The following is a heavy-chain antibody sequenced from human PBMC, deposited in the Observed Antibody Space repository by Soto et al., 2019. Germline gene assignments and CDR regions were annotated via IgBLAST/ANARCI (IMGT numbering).Heavy chain of an antibody. D-gene: IGHD1-26*01. Sequence: PGGSLRLSCAASGFTFSSYAMHWVRQAPGKGLEWVAVISYDGSNKYYADSVKGRFTISRDNSKNTLYLQMNSLRAEDTAVYYCARDLGEWELLYYFDYWGQGTLVTVSS. CDR1: GFTFSSYA. CDR3: ARDLGEWELLYYFDY. V-gene: IGHV3-30-3*01. J-gene: IGHJ4*02. CDR2: ISYDGSNK.